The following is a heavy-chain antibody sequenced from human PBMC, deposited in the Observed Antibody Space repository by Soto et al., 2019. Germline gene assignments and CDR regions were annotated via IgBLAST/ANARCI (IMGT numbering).Heavy chain of an antibody. D-gene: IGHD1-26*01. CDR1: GYTFTGYY. J-gene: IGHJ5*02. CDR3: ARGGSGSYARFDP. V-gene: IGHV1-2*04. CDR2: INPNSGGT. Sequence: ASVKVSCKASGYTFTGYYMHWVRQAPGQGLEWMGWINPNSGGTNYAQKFQGWVTMTRDTSISTAYMELSRLRSDDTAVYYCARGGSGSYARFDPWGQGTLVTVSS.